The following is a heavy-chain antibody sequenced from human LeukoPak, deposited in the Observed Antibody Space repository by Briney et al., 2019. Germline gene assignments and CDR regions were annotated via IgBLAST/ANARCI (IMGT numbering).Heavy chain of an antibody. Sequence: PGGSLRLYCAASGFTVSNNYMSWVRQAPGKGLEWVSVIYSGGSTYYADSVKGRFTISRDNSKNTLYLQMNSLRAEDTAVYYCARDGRYSYGYDYWGQGTLVTVSS. CDR2: IYSGGST. CDR3: ARDGRYSYGYDY. D-gene: IGHD5-18*01. CDR1: GFTVSNNY. V-gene: IGHV3-66*01. J-gene: IGHJ4*02.